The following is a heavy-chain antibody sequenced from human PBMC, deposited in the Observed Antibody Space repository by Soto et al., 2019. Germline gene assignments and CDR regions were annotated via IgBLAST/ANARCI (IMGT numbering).Heavy chain of an antibody. CDR1: GYSFTSYW. J-gene: IGHJ6*02. D-gene: IGHD6-13*01. V-gene: IGHV5-51*01. Sequence: EVQLVQSGVEVKKPGESLKISCEGSGYSFTSYWIGWVRQMPGKGLEWMGIIYPGDSDTRYSPSFQGQVTISADKSISTAYLQWSSLKASDTAMYYCARTSAAGKYYYGMDVWCQGTTVTVSS. CDR3: ARTSAAGKYYYGMDV. CDR2: IYPGDSDT.